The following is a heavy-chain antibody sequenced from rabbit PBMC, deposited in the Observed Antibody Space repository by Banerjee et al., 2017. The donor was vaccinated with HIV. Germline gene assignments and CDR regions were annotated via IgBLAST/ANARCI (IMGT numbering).Heavy chain of an antibody. V-gene: IGHV1S45*01. CDR1: GVYFSDSEV. CDR3: AMDSGISFSSYGMDL. D-gene: IGHD4-2*01. J-gene: IGHJ6*01. CDR2: INTVTAKV. Sequence: EQLEESGGDLVQPEGSLTLTCKASGVYFSDSEVMCWVRQAPGKGLEWIACINTVTAKVDYHYWAKLRVTLSKPPSTTVTLQITSLADADTATHFCAMDSGISFSSYGMDLWGQGTLVTVS.